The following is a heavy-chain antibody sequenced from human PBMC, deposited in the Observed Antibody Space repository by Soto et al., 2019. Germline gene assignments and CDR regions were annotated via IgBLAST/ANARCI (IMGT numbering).Heavy chain of an antibody. CDR3: ARDFATHCSGSTCYPYAY. J-gene: IGHJ4*02. D-gene: IGHD2-15*01. CDR1: GFTFNTFW. Sequence: GGSLRLSCAASGFTFNTFWMSWVRQSPGKGLEWVANIKHDGSETYYVDSVKGRFTISRDNAKNSLSLQMNTLRTEDTAVYYCARDFATHCSGSTCYPYAYWGQGALVTVSS. CDR2: IKHDGSET. V-gene: IGHV3-7*03.